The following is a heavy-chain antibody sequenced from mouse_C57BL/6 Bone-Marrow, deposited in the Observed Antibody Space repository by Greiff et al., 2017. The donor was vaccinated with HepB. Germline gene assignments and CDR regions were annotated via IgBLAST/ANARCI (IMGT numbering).Heavy chain of an antibody. CDR2: INPSSGYT. Sequence: QVQLQQSGAELARPGASVKMSCKASGYTFTSYTMHWVKQRPGQGLEWIGYINPSSGYTKYNQKFKDKATLTADKSSSTAYMQLSSLTSEDSAVYYCARSQFITTVVATFHWYFDVWGTGTTVTVSS. D-gene: IGHD1-1*01. CDR1: GYTFTSYT. J-gene: IGHJ1*03. V-gene: IGHV1-4*01. CDR3: ARSQFITTVVATFHWYFDV.